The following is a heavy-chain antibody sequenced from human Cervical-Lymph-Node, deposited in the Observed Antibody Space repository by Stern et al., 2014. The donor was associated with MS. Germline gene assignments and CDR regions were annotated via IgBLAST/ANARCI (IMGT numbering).Heavy chain of an antibody. CDR1: GFTFSSYS. J-gene: IGHJ4*02. CDR2: ISSSSSSI. Sequence: EVQLVESGGGLVKPGGSLRLSCAASGFTFSSYSMNWVRQAPGKGLEWVSFISSSSSSIYYADSVKGRFTISRDNAKNSLYLQMNSLRAEDTAVYYCAREEFGELTAYFDYWGQGTLVTVSS. V-gene: IGHV3-21*01. CDR3: AREEFGELTAYFDY. D-gene: IGHD3-10*01.